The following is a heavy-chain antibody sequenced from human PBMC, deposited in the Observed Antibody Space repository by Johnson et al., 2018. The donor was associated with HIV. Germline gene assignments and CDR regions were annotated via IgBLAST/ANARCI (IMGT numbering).Heavy chain of an antibody. Sequence: VQLVESGGGVVRPGGSLRLSCAASGFTFDDYGMSWVRQAPGKGLEWVSYISSSGSTIYYADSVKGRFTISRDNSKNTLYLQMNSLRAEDTAVYYCARDRIVGADYDAFDIWGQGTMVTVSS. CDR3: ARDRIVGADYDAFDI. CDR2: ISSSGSTI. J-gene: IGHJ3*02. D-gene: IGHD1-26*01. CDR1: GFTFDDYG. V-gene: IGHV3-48*01.